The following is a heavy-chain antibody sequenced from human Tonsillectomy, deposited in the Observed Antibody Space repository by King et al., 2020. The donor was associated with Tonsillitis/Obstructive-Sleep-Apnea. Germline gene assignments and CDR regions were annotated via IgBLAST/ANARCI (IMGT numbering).Heavy chain of an antibody. V-gene: IGHV3-15*01. CDR3: PTDFVEGGGVVDY. D-gene: IGHD3-16*01. J-gene: IGHJ4*02. Sequence: VQLVESGGGLIKPGGSLRLSCAASGFTFSNAWMSWVRQAPGKGLEWVGGVKSKTDGGTTVYAAPVKGRFTIARADSKDMLYLQRSSLKTEDTAVYYCPTDFVEGGGVVDYWGQGTLVTVSS. CDR2: VKSKTDGGTT. CDR1: GFTFSNAW.